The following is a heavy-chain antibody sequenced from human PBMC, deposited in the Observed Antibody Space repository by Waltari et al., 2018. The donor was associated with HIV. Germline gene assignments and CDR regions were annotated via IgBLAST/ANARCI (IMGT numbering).Heavy chain of an antibody. D-gene: IGHD3-22*01. CDR2: IRGSGGST. V-gene: IGHV3-23*01. CDR1: GFTFSNYA. CDR3: AKFWSRIVVEDY. J-gene: IGHJ4*02. Sequence: EVQLLESGGALVQPGGSLRLSCAASGFTFSNYAMSWVRQAPGKGCELVSSIRGSGGSTYYAVSVKGRFTISRDSSKNTLYLQMNSLRADDTAVYYCAKFWSRIVVEDYWGQGTLVTVSS.